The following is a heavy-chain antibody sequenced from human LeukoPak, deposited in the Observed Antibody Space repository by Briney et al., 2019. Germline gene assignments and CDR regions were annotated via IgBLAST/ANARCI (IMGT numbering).Heavy chain of an antibody. CDR2: ISYDGSNK. J-gene: IGHJ4*02. CDR3: ARDGSIAALDY. V-gene: IGHV3-30-3*01. Sequence: GGSLRLSCAASGFTFSSYGTHWVRQAPGKGLEWVAAISYDGSNKNYADSVKGRFTISRDNSKNTLYLQMNSLTTEDTAVYYCARDGSIAALDYWGQGTPVTVSS. CDR1: GFTFSSYG. D-gene: IGHD6-6*01.